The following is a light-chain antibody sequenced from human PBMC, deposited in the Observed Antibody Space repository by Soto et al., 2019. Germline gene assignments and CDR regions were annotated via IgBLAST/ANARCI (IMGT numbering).Light chain of an antibody. J-gene: IGKJ3*01. CDR1: HNVNSY. CDR2: DAS. Sequence: ESVLTQSPATLSLSPGERATLSCRASHNVNSYLAWYQQKPGQAPRLLIHDASHRATGIPARFSGSGSGTDVTLTISSLEPEDFAVEFCQHRYGFTFGPGTKVDSK. CDR3: QHRYGFT. V-gene: IGKV3-11*01.